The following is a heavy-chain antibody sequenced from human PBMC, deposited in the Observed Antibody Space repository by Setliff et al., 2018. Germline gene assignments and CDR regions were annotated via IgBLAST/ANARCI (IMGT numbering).Heavy chain of an antibody. Sequence: SSETLSLTCAVYGDSFSDYYWSWIRQPPGKGLEWLASINPHGSEKYYADSVKGRFTISRDNAKNSLSLQMNSLRTEDTAVYYCFGAGTCSYWGQGTLVTLSS. J-gene: IGHJ4*01. CDR1: GDSFSDYY. D-gene: IGHD3-10*01. V-gene: IGHV3-7*01. CDR3: FGAGTCSY. CDR2: INPHGSEK.